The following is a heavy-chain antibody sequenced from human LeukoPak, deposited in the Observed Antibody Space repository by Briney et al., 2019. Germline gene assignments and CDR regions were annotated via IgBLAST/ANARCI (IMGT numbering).Heavy chain of an antibody. D-gene: IGHD2-15*01. J-gene: IGHJ6*04. CDR2: INNSGST. Sequence: SETLSLTCAVYGVSFSGYYRSWIRQPPGKGLEWVGEINNSGSTNYNTSLKSRVTISVDTSKNQFSLKLRSETAADTAVYYCARGRYCSGGSCYYYYYYGMDVWGKGTTVTVSS. CDR1: GVSFSGYY. CDR3: ARGRYCSGGSCYYYYYYGMDV. V-gene: IGHV4-34*01.